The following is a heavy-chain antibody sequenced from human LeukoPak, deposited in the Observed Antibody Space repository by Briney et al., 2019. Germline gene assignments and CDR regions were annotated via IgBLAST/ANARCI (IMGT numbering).Heavy chain of an antibody. D-gene: IGHD6-19*01. V-gene: IGHV3-11*01. J-gene: IGHJ4*02. CDR2: ISSSGSSI. CDR1: GFTFSDYY. CDR3: ARGSQWLAPDF. Sequence: GGSLRLSCAASGFTFSDYYMSWIRQAPGKGLKWISYISSSGSSIYYADSVKGRFTISRDNARNSLYLQMNSLRAEDTAVYYCARGSQWLAPDFWGQGTLVTVSS.